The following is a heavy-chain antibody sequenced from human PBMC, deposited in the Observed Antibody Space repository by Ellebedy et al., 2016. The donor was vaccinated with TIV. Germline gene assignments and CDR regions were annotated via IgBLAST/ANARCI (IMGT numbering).Heavy chain of an antibody. CDR1: GFIFSTYS. CDR3: ARGSVTVTSITPFDY. V-gene: IGHV3-21*01. D-gene: IGHD4-17*01. J-gene: IGHJ4*02. Sequence: PGGSLRLSCAASGFIFSTYSMNWVRQTPGRRLEWVSSISSSSSYIYYADSVKGRFTISRDNAKNSLYLQMNSLRVEDTAVYYCARGSVTVTSITPFDYWGQGTLVTVSS. CDR2: ISSSSSYI.